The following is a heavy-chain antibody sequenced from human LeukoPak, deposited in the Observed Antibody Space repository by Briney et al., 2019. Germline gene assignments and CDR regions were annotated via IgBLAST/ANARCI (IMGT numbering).Heavy chain of an antibody. Sequence: LGGSLRLSCAASGFSFSSYWMNWDRQAPGKGLVWVSRISSDGSSTNYADSVKGRFTISRDNAKNTLYLQMNSLRVEDTAVYYCAISPIVGTTYYFDSWGQGTLVTVSS. D-gene: IGHD1-26*01. CDR2: ISSDGSST. J-gene: IGHJ4*02. CDR1: GFSFSSYW. CDR3: AISPIVGTTYYFDS. V-gene: IGHV3-74*01.